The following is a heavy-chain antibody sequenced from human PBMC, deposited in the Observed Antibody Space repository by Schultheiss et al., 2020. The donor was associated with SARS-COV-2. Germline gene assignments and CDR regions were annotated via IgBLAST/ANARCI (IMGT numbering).Heavy chain of an antibody. Sequence: SETLSLTCGVYGGSPGEYYCAWIRHFPGKGLEWIGEINHRRQTNYNPSLKSRVTISVDKSKNQFFLKLSSVTAADTAVYYCIGSGWYDEYFQHWGQGTLVTVSS. CDR1: GGSPGEYY. CDR2: INHRRQT. J-gene: IGHJ1*01. D-gene: IGHD6-19*01. V-gene: IGHV4-34*03. CDR3: IGSGWYDEYFQH.